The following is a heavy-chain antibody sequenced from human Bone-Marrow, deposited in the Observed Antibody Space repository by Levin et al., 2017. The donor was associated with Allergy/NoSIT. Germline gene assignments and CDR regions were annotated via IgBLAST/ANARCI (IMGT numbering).Heavy chain of an antibody. D-gene: IGHD6-13*01. Sequence: ASVKVSCKGSGYSFTSYWIGWVRQLPGKGLEWMGIIYPGDSDTRYSPSFQGQVTISADKSISTAYLQWSSLKASDTAMYYCARSLQIAAPSGIDYWGQGTLVTVSS. J-gene: IGHJ4*02. CDR3: ARSLQIAAPSGIDY. CDR1: GYSFTSYW. V-gene: IGHV5-51*01. CDR2: IYPGDSDT.